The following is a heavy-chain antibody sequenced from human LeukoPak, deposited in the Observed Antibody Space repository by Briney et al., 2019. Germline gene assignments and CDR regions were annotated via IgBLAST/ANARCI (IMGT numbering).Heavy chain of an antibody. CDR2: FDPEDGET. CDR3: ATSGRYYYDSSGYLDY. CDR1: GYTFTGYY. V-gene: IGHV1-24*01. Sequence: GASVKVSCKASGYTFTGYYMHWVRQAPGKGLEWMGGFDPEDGETIYAQKFQGRVTMTEDTSTDTAYMELSSLRSEDTAVYYCATSGRYYYDSSGYLDYWGQGTLVTVSS. D-gene: IGHD3-22*01. J-gene: IGHJ4*02.